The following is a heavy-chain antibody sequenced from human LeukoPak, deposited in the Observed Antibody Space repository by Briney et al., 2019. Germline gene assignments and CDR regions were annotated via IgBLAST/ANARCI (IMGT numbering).Heavy chain of an antibody. D-gene: IGHD1-1*01. Sequence: PGGSPRLSCAASGFTFSNYGMHWVRQAPGKGLQWVAVIWYDGSNEYYTGSVKGRFTISRDNAHNTLYLQMNSLRAEDTAVYYCARGSQSTWGFFAYWGQGTRVTVSS. CDR1: GFTFSNYG. CDR2: IWYDGSNE. CDR3: ARGSQSTWGFFAY. V-gene: IGHV3-33*01. J-gene: IGHJ4*02.